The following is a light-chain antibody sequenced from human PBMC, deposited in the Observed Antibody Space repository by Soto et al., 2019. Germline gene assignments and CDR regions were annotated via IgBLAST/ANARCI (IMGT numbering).Light chain of an antibody. J-gene: IGKJ3*01. CDR3: QQSYTIPFT. CDR1: QSIRSK. V-gene: IGKV1-39*01. Sequence: DIQMTQSPSSLSASLGDRVTITCRASQSIRSKLNWYQQKPGKAPNLLIYNTSTLQGGVPSKFSGGESGTDFTLTISGLQPDDFATYYCQQSYTIPFTFGPGTKVDIK. CDR2: NTS.